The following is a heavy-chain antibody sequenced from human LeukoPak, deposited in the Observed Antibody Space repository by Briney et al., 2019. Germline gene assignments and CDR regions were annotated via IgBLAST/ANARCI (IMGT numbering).Heavy chain of an antibody. D-gene: IGHD2-2*02. CDR2: IYYSGST. V-gene: IGHV4-39*01. Sequence: SETLSLTCTVSGGSISSSSYYWGWIRQPPGKGLEWIGSIYYSGSTYYNPSLKSRVTISIDTSKNQFSLKLSSVTAADTAVYYCARHRAVVVPAAIYAFDIWGQGTMVTVSS. CDR1: GGSISSSSYY. J-gene: IGHJ3*02. CDR3: ARHRAVVVPAAIYAFDI.